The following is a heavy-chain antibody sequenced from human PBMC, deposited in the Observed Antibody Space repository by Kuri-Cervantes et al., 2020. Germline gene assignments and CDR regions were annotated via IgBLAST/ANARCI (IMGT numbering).Heavy chain of an antibody. D-gene: IGHD4-23*01. V-gene: IGHV4-59*01. CDR3: AVDYGGNSDAFDI. Sequence: SETLSLTCTVSGGSISSYYWSWIRQPPGKGLEWIGYIYYSGSTNYNPSLKSRVTISVDTSKNQFSLKLSSVTAADTAVYYCAVDYGGNSDAFDIWGQGTMVTVSS. CDR2: IYYSGST. J-gene: IGHJ3*02. CDR1: GGSISSYY.